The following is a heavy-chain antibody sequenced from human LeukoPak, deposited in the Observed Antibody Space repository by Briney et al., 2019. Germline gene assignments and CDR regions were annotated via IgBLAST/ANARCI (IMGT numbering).Heavy chain of an antibody. Sequence: PGGSLRLSCAASGFTFDDYAIHWVRQAPGKGLEWVSGISWNGGTIDYADSVKGRFTISRDNSKNSLYLQMNSLRAEDTALYYCANGDYYDSPSLRNWGQGTLVTVSS. D-gene: IGHD3-22*01. CDR1: GFTFDDYA. CDR3: ANGDYYDSPSLRN. V-gene: IGHV3-9*01. CDR2: ISWNGGTI. J-gene: IGHJ4*02.